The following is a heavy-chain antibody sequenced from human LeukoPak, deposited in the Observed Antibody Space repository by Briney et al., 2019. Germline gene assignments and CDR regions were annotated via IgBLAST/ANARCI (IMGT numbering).Heavy chain of an antibody. CDR3: VRGGYYYGPSD. J-gene: IGHJ4*02. CDR2: IYANGNT. CDR1: GDSLSSGGHY. V-gene: IGHV4-61*02. D-gene: IGHD3-10*01. Sequence: PSETLSLTCTVSGDSLSSGGHYWSWIRQPAGKGLEWIGRIYANGNTNYNPSLKSRVTISVDTSKNQFSLKLSSVTAADTAVYYCVRGGYYYGPSDWGQGTLVTVSS.